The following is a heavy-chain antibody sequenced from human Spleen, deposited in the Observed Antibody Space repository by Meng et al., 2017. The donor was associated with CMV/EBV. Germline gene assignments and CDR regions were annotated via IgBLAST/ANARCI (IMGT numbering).Heavy chain of an antibody. CDR2: IYYSGST. CDR3: ARGAYYYDSRGYRFGHAFDI. V-gene: IGHV4-59*12. J-gene: IGHJ3*02. CDR1: GGSISSYY. D-gene: IGHD3-22*01. Sequence: SETLSLTCTVSGGSISSYYWSWIRQPPGKGLEWIGYIYYSGSTNYNPTLKSRVTISVDTSKNQFSLKLSPVTAADTAVYYCARGAYYYDSRGYRFGHAFDIWGQGTMVTVSS.